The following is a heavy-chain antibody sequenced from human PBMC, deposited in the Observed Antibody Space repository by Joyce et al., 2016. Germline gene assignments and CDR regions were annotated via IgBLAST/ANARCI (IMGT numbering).Heavy chain of an antibody. J-gene: IGHJ4*02. Sequence: QVQLVESGGGVVQPGRSLRLSCAASGLTLSNYGVHWVRQDPGKGLEWVEVISYDGIYKYYADSVKGRFTISRDNSKNTVFLEMNSLRAEDTAVYYCAKIVTATYSSGWFLDYWGQGTLVTVSS. D-gene: IGHD6-25*01. V-gene: IGHV3-30*18. CDR1: GLTLSNYG. CDR3: AKIVTATYSSGWFLDY. CDR2: ISYDGIYK.